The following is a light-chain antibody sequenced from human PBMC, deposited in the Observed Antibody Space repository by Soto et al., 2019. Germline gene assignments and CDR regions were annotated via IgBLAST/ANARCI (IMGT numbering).Light chain of an antibody. CDR2: DAS. Sequence: DIQMTQSPSSLSASVGDRFTITCQASQDIRNFLNWYQQKPGKAPKLLISDASSLEAGVPQRFSGSGFGTDFTLAISSLQAEDFATYFCQQHFNLSPTFGPGTRLEI. CDR3: QQHFNLSPT. J-gene: IGKJ5*01. CDR1: QDIRNF. V-gene: IGKV1-33*01.